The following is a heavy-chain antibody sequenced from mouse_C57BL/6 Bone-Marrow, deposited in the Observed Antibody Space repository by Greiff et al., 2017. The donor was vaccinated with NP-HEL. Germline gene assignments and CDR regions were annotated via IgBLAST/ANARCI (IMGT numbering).Heavy chain of an antibody. V-gene: IGHV5-12*01. CDR1: GFTFSDYY. CDR3: ARHGTLPGYFDV. D-gene: IGHD3-3*01. Sequence: EVQVVESGGGLVQPGGSLKLSCAASGFTFSDYYMYWVRQTPEKRLEWVAYISNGGGSTYYPDTVKGRFTISRDNAKNTLYLQMSRLKSEDTAMYYCARHGTLPGYFDVWGTGTTVTVSS. CDR2: ISNGGGST. J-gene: IGHJ1*03.